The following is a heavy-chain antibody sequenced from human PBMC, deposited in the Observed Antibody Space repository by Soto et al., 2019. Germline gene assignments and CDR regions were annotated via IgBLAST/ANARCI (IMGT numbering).Heavy chain of an antibody. Sequence: SESLSLTCSVSGDYVSSGDAYCSCIRHRPGKGLAWLGHVYFSVSPNYIPSLKSRLTMSVDTATNQFSLKLSAVTAADTAVPYCARIPVDTYMIYWSDAWGQGTQVTVSS. D-gene: IGHD3-16*01. CDR3: ARIPVDTYMIYWSDA. CDR2: VYFSVSP. J-gene: IGHJ5*02. CDR1: GDYVSSGDAY. V-gene: IGHV4-61*08.